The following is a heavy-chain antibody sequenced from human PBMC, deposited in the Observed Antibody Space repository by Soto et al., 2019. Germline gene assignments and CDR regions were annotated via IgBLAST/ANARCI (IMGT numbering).Heavy chain of an antibody. CDR1: GGTFSSYA. D-gene: IGHD3-22*01. V-gene: IGHV1-69*01. J-gene: IGHJ6*02. Sequence: QVQLVQSGAEVKKPGSSVKVSCKASGGTFSSYAISWVRQAPGQGLEWMGGIIPIFGTANYAQKFQGRVTITADESTSTAYMELSSLRSEDTAVYYCARGVKHYDSSGYYPYYYYGMDVWGQGTTVTVSS. CDR3: ARGVKHYDSSGYYPYYYYGMDV. CDR2: IIPIFGTA.